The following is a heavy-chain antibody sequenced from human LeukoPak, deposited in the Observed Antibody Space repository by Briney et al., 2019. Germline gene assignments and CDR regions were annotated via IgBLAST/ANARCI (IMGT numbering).Heavy chain of an antibody. CDR1: GFTFSSYG. D-gene: IGHD4-23*01. Sequence: GGSLRLSCAASGFTFSSYGMHWVRQATGKGLEWVSAIGTAGDTYYPGSVKGRFTISRDNSKNTLHLQMNTLTTEDTAVYYCAKRRLEDSGTYGGGFDFWGQGTMVTVSS. J-gene: IGHJ3*01. CDR2: IGTAGDT. CDR3: AKRRLEDSGTYGGGFDF. V-gene: IGHV3-13*01.